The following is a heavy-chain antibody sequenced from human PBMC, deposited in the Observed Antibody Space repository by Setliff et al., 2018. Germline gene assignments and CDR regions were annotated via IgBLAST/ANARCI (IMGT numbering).Heavy chain of an antibody. D-gene: IGHD3-22*01. J-gene: IGHJ5*02. Sequence: GGSLRLSCAASGLSFRDHFMDWVRQAPGKGLEWVAFIRYDGTTDGGTTDYAAPVKGRFTISRDDSKNTLYLQMNSLKTEDTAVYYCSTGYSDSSGYYSDWFDPWGQGTLVTVSS. CDR1: GLSFRDHF. CDR2: IRYDGTTDGGTT. V-gene: IGHV3-15*04. CDR3: STGYSDSSGYYSDWFDP.